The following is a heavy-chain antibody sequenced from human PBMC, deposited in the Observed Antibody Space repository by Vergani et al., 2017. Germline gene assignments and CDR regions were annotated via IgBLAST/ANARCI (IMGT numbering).Heavy chain of an antibody. CDR2: INSDGSST. D-gene: IGHD4-11*01. J-gene: IGHJ4*02. V-gene: IGHV3-74*02. CDR3: ARGHRYSNPDY. CDR1: GFTFSSYS. Sequence: EVQLVESGGGLVKPGGSLRLSCAASGFTFSSYSMNWVRQAPGKGLVWVSRINSDGSSTSYADSVKGRITISRDNAKNTLYLQMNSLRAEDTAVYYCARGHRYSNPDYWGQGTLVTVSS.